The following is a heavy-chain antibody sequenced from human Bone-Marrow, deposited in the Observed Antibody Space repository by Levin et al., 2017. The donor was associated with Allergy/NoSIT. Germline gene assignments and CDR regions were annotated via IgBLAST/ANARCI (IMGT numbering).Heavy chain of an antibody. CDR2: VSAHNGNT. CDR1: GYTFTRFD. V-gene: IGHV1-18*01. Sequence: ASVKVSCKTSGYTFTRFDISWVRQAPGQGLEWMGWVSAHNGNTKYAQKIQGRVTMTTDTSTTTAYMELRSLKSDDTAVYYCAASISLVRGVPKYYFDYWGQGSLVTVSS. CDR3: AASISLVRGVPKYYFDY. D-gene: IGHD3-10*01. J-gene: IGHJ4*02.